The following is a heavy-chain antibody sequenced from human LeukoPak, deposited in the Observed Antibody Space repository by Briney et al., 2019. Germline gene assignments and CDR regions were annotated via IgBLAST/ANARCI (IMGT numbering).Heavy chain of an antibody. CDR2: IYTSGST. V-gene: IGHV4-4*09. CDR3: ARPDRFDAFDI. J-gene: IGHJ3*02. CDR1: GGSISSYY. D-gene: IGHD1-14*01. Sequence: PSETLSLTCTVSGGSISSYYWSWIRRPPGKGLEWIGYIYTSGSTNYNPSLKSRVTISVDTSKNQFSLKLSSVTAADTAVYYCARPDRFDAFDIWGQGTMVTVSS.